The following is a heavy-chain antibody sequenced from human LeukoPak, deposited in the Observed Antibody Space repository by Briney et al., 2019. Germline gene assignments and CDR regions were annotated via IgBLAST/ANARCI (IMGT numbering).Heavy chain of an antibody. D-gene: IGHD3-3*01. V-gene: IGHV1-46*01. J-gene: IGHJ3*02. CDR2: INPSGGST. CDR1: GYTFTSYY. Sequence: ASVKVSCKASGYTFTSYYMHWVRQAPGQGLEWMGIINPSGGSTSYAQKFQGRVTMTRDTSTSTVYMELSSLRSEDTAVYYCARQPTQYYDFWSGYYDAFDIWGQGTMVTVSP. CDR3: ARQPTQYYDFWSGYYDAFDI.